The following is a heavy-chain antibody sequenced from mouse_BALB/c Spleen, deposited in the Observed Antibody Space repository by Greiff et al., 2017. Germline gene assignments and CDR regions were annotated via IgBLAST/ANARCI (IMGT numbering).Heavy chain of an antibody. CDR1: GFTFSSYA. CDR2: ISSGGST. J-gene: IGHJ4*01. CDR3: ARGGYYDYEGAYAMDY. Sequence: DVKLVESGGGLVKPGGSLKLSCAASGFTFSSYAMSWVRQTPEKRLEWVASISSGGSTYYPDSVKGRFTISRDNARNILYLQMSSLRSEDTAMYYCARGGYYDYEGAYAMDYWGQGTSVTVSS. V-gene: IGHV5-6-5*01. D-gene: IGHD2-4*01.